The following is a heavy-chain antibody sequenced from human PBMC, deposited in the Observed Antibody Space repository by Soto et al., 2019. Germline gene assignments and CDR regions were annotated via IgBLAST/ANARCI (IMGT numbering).Heavy chain of an antibody. CDR2: ISSDGSST. Sequence: EVQLVESGGGLVQPGGSLRLSCAASGFTFSNYWMHWVRQVPRKGLVWVSRISSDGSSTSYADSVKGRFIISRDNAKNTLYLQVNSLRAEDTAVYYCARGTVMDHDFGDRWGQGTLVAVSS. D-gene: IGHD4-17*01. CDR3: ARGTVMDHDFGDR. CDR1: GFTFSNYW. J-gene: IGHJ5*02. V-gene: IGHV3-74*01.